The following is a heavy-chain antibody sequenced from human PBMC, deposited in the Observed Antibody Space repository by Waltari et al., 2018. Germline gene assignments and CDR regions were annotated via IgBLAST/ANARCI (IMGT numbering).Heavy chain of an antibody. Sequence: QVQLQQWGAGLLKPSETLSLPCAVYGGSFSGYYWSWIRQPPGKGLEWIGEINHSGSTNCNPCLNSRVTISVDTSKNQFSLKLSSVTAADTAVYYCARGSRYYYDSNAFDIWGQGTMVTVSS. CDR1: GGSFSGYY. CDR2: INHSGST. V-gene: IGHV4-34*01. J-gene: IGHJ3*02. D-gene: IGHD3-22*01. CDR3: ARGSRYYYDSNAFDI.